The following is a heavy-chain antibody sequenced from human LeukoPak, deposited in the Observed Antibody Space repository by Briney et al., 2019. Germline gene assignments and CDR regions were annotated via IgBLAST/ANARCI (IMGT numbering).Heavy chain of an antibody. D-gene: IGHD2/OR15-2a*01. CDR2: ISGGGGTT. CDR3: AKALLNYLSGFDP. Sequence: GESLRLSCAASGFTFSSYAMSWVRQAPGKGLEWVSAISGGGGTTYYADPVKGRFTISRDNSKNTLYLQMNSLRAEDTAVYYCAKALLNYLSGFDPWGQGTLVTVSS. V-gene: IGHV3-23*01. CDR1: GFTFSSYA. J-gene: IGHJ5*02.